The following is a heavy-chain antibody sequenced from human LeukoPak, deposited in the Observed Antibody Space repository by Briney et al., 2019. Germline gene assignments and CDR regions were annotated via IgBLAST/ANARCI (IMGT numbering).Heavy chain of an antibody. V-gene: IGHV4-34*01. Sequence: SETLSLTCALYGGSFSGYYWSWIRQRPGKGLEWIGEINHSGSTNYNPSLKSRVTISVDTSKNQFSLILSSVTAADTAVYYCARGGYGSGSYYNYWGQGTLVTVSS. D-gene: IGHD3-10*01. CDR1: GGSFSGYY. CDR3: ARGGYGSGSYYNY. J-gene: IGHJ4*02. CDR2: INHSGST.